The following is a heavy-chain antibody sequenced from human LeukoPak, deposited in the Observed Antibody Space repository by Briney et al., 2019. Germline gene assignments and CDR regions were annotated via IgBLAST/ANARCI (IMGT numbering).Heavy chain of an antibody. CDR2: IYYSGST. CDR3: ARTGQWLVLIDY. D-gene: IGHD6-19*01. Sequence: PSETLSLTCTVSGGSISSSSYYWGWIRQPPGKGLEWIGSIYYSGSTYYNPSLKSRVTISVDTSKNQFSLKLSSVTAADTAVYYCARTGQWLVLIDYWGQGTLVTVSS. J-gene: IGHJ4*02. V-gene: IGHV4-39*01. CDR1: GGSISSSSYY.